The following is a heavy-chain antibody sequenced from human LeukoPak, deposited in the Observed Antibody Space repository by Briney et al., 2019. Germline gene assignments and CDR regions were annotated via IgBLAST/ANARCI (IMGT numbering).Heavy chain of an antibody. CDR2: ISYDGSNK. D-gene: IGHD2-2*01. V-gene: IGHV3-30-3*01. Sequence: GGSLRLSCAASGFTFSSYALHWVRQAPGKGLEWVAVISYDGSNKYYADSVKGRFTISRDNSKNTLYLQMNSLRAEDTAVYYCARAVVVQVGTDYWGQGTLVTVSS. J-gene: IGHJ4*02. CDR1: GFTFSSYA. CDR3: ARAVVVQVGTDY.